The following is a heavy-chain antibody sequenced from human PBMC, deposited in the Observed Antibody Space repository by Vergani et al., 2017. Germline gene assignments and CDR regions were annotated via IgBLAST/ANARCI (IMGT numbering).Heavy chain of an antibody. CDR3: ASVRTGTTDY. Sequence: EVQLVESGGGLVQPGGSLRLSCAASGFTFSSYSMNWVRQAPGKGLEWVSYISSSSSTIYYADSVKGRFTISRDNAKNSLYLQRNSLRAEDTAVYYCASVRTGTTDYWGQGTLVTVSS. CDR1: GFTFSSYS. J-gene: IGHJ4*02. CDR2: ISSSSSTI. D-gene: IGHD1-7*01. V-gene: IGHV3-48*01.